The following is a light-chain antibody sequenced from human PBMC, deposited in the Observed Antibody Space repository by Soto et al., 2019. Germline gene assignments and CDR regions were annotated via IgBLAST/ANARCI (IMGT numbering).Light chain of an antibody. J-gene: IGKJ4*01. Sequence: ETVMTQSPATLSVSPGERATLSCRASQSVSSNLAWYQQKPGQAPRLLIYGASTRATGIPARFSGSGSGTEFTLTICSLQSEDFAVYYCQQYNNWPPLTFGGGTKVEIK. V-gene: IGKV3-15*01. CDR3: QQYNNWPPLT. CDR1: QSVSSN. CDR2: GAS.